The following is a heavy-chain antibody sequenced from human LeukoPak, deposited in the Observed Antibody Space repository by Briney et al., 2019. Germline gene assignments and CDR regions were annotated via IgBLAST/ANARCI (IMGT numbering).Heavy chain of an antibody. V-gene: IGHV3-21*01. CDR3: AKDFVVVPGNVNYFDY. D-gene: IGHD2-21*02. J-gene: IGHJ4*02. CDR2: ISSSSSYI. CDR1: GFTFSSYS. Sequence: GGSLRLSCAASGFTFSSYSMNWVRQAPGKGLEWVSSISSSSSYIYYADSVKGRFTISRDNAKNSLYLQMNSLRAEDTAVYYCAKDFVVVPGNVNYFDYWGQGTLVTVSS.